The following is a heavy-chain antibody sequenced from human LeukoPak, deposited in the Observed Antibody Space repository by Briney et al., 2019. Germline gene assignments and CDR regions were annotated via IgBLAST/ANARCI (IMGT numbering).Heavy chain of an antibody. CDR1: GFTFSDYY. CDR3: ARGRGLAVIRGHRNYFDY. CDR2: ISSSSSTI. Sequence: GGSLRLSCAASGFTFSDYYMSWIRQAPGKGLEWVSYISSSSSTIYYADSVKGRFTISRDNAKNSLYLQMNSLRAEDTAVYYCARGRGLAVIRGHRNYFDYWGQGTLVTVSS. J-gene: IGHJ4*02. V-gene: IGHV3-11*04. D-gene: IGHD2-21*01.